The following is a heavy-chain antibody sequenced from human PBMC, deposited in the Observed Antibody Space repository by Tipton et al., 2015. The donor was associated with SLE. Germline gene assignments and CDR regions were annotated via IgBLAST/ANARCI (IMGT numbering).Heavy chain of an antibody. D-gene: IGHD7-27*01. CDR3: ARDTLTGEAGIYYYMEA. V-gene: IGHV3-9*01. CDR1: GFTFHDYA. CDR2: ISWNSGTE. Sequence: SLRLSCAASGFTFHDYAMHWVRQPPGQALEWVSGISWNSGTEGYADSVKGRFTISRDNAKRSLTLQMNSLRSEDTAVYYCARDTLTGEAGIYYYMEAWGKGTSVTVSS. J-gene: IGHJ6*03.